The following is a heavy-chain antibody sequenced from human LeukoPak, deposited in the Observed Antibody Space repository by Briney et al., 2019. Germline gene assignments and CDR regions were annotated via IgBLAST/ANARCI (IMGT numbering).Heavy chain of an antibody. CDR1: GYTFTNYY. J-gene: IGHJ6*02. CDR3: ARQGVVVSV. V-gene: IGHV1-46*01. D-gene: IGHD3-22*01. CDR2: INPSGGGT. Sequence: GASVKVSCKASGYTFTNYYMHWVRQAPGQGLEWMGMINPSGGGTGYAQRFQGRVTMTRDTSTSTVYMDLSSLRSEDTAVYYCARQGVVVSVWGQGTTVTVSS.